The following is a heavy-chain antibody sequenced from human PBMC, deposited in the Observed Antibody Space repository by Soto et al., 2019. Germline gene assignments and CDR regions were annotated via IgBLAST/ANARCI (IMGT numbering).Heavy chain of an antibody. CDR2: IIPIFGTT. D-gene: IGHD3-10*01. CDR3: ARASNYYGTGWISNFDL. J-gene: IGHJ4*02. Sequence: QVQLVQSGAEVKKPGSSVKVSCQASGGTFSNYAFSWVRQAPGQGLEWTGGIIPIFGTTKYAQRFLDRVTITADKSTSTLYMELSSLRSEDTAVYYCARASNYYGTGWISNFDLWGQGTLVTVSS. CDR1: GGTFSNYA. V-gene: IGHV1-69*06.